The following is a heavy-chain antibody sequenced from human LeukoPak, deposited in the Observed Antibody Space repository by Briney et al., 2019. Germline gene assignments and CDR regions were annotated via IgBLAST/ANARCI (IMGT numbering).Heavy chain of an antibody. CDR3: ARDLMVRGEVWFDP. Sequence: PGGSLRLSCTASGFTFSSYWMSWVRQAPGKGLEWVANIKQDGSEKYYVDSVKGRFTISRDNAKNSRYLQMNSLRAEDTALYHCARDLMVRGEVWFDPWGQGTLVTVSS. V-gene: IGHV3-7*03. D-gene: IGHD3-10*01. CDR1: GFTFSSYW. CDR2: IKQDGSEK. J-gene: IGHJ5*02.